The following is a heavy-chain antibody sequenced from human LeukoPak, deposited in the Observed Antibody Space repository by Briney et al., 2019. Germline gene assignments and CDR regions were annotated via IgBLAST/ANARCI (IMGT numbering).Heavy chain of an antibody. CDR2: ISYDGSNK. CDR1: GFTFSSYA. Sequence: GGSLRPSCAASGFTFSSYAMHWVRQAPGKGLEWVAVISYDGSNKYYADSVKGRFTISRDNSKNTLYLQMNSLRAEDTAVYYCAREAGYYCSSTSCYSNWFDPWGQGTLVTVSS. CDR3: AREAGYYCSSTSCYSNWFDP. V-gene: IGHV3-30*04. J-gene: IGHJ5*02. D-gene: IGHD2-2*01.